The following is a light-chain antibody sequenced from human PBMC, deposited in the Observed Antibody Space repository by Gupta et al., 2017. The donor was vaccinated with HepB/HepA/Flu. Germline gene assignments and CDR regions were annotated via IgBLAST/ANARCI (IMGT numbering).Light chain of an antibody. CDR1: SSDVGSYNL. CDR2: EVT. J-gene: IGLJ3*02. Sequence: SALSQPASVSGSPGQSITISCTGTSSDVGSYNLVSWYRQYAGKAPKFMIYEVTKRPSGVTNGLSGAKSGNTAALTISGLKDEDEDNYYCCSDAGRGTLVFGGGTKVTVL. V-gene: IGLV2-23*02. CDR3: CSDAGRGTLV.